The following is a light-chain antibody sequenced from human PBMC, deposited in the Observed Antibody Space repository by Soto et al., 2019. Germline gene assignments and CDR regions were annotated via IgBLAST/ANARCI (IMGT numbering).Light chain of an antibody. CDR2: DVS. Sequence: QSVLTQPASVSGSPGQSITISCTGTSRDVGGYNYVSWYQQHPGKAPKLMIYDVSNRPSGVSNRFSGSKSGNTASLTISWLQAEDEADYYCSSYTSSSTLVFGGGTKLTVL. CDR3: SSYTSSSTLV. V-gene: IGLV2-14*01. CDR1: SRDVGGYNY. J-gene: IGLJ2*01.